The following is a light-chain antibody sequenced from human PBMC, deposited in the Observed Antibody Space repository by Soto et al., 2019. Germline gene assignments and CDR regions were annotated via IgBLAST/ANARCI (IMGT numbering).Light chain of an antibody. CDR1: QSISSY. J-gene: IGKJ4*01. CDR2: AAS. CDR3: QQSYTTPLT. Sequence: DIQMTQSSSSLSASVGDRVTITCRASQSISSYLNWYQQKPGKAPNLLIYAASTLQSGVPSRFSGSGSGTDFTLTIRSLQPEDFATYYCQQSYTTPLTFGGGTKVEIK. V-gene: IGKV1-39*01.